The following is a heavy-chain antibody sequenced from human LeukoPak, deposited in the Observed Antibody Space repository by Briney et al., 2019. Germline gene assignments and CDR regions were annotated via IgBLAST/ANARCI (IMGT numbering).Heavy chain of an antibody. CDR2: ISGSGGST. CDR1: RFTFSSYA. Sequence: PGGSLRLSCAAYRFTFSSYAMSWVRQAPGKGLEWVSAISGSGGSTYYADSVKGRFTISRDNSKNTLYLQMNSLRAEDTAVYYCAKDTGRTGDHWGQGTPVTVSS. CDR3: AKDTGRTGDH. V-gene: IGHV3-23*01. D-gene: IGHD1-14*01. J-gene: IGHJ4*02.